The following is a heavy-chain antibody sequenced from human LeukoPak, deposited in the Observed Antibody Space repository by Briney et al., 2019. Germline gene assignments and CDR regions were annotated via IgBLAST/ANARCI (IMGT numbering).Heavy chain of an antibody. CDR3: AKRLSSSSTWYYFDY. V-gene: IGHV3-23*01. J-gene: IGHJ4*02. Sequence: GGSLRLSCAASGFTFSSYAMSWVRQAPGKGLEWVSGISGSGGSTYYADSVKGRFTISRDNSKNTLYLQMNSLRAEDTAVYYCAKRLSSSSTWYYFDYWGQGTLVTVSS. CDR2: ISGSGGST. D-gene: IGHD6-13*01. CDR1: GFTFSSYA.